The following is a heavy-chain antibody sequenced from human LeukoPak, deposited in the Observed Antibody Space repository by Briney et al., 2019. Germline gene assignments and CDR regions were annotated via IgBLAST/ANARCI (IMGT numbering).Heavy chain of an antibody. Sequence: SETLSLTCTVSGGSISSYYWSWIRQPPGKGLEWIGYIYYSGSTNYNPSLKSRVTISVDTSKNQFSLKLSSVTAADTAVYYCARQDDYGGRLFGYWGQGTLVTVSS. V-gene: IGHV4-59*08. CDR3: ARQDDYGGRLFGY. CDR1: GGSISSYY. CDR2: IYYSGST. D-gene: IGHD4-17*01. J-gene: IGHJ4*02.